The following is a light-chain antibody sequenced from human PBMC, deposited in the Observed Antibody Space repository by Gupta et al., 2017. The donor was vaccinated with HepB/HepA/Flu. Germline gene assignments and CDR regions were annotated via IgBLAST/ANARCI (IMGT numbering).Light chain of an antibody. J-gene: IGKJ5*01. Sequence: EIVMTQSPATLSVSPGERATLSCRASQSVSSNLAWYQQKPGQAPRLLIYGASTRANGIPARFSGSGSGTEFTLTISSLQSEDFAVYYCQQYNNWITFGQETRLEIK. CDR3: QQYNNWIT. V-gene: IGKV3-15*01. CDR1: QSVSSN. CDR2: GAS.